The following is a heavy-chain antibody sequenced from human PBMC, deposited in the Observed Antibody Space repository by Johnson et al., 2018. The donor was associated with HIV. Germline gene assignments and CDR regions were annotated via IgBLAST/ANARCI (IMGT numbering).Heavy chain of an antibody. CDR3: ARAGVGAGAFDI. CDR2: ISYDGSKK. D-gene: IGHD1-26*01. J-gene: IGHJ3*02. CDR1: GLTFSSFG. V-gene: IGHV3-33*05. Sequence: QVQLVESGEGVVQPGRSLRLACAASGLTFSSFGMHWVRQAPGKGLEWVAVISYDGSKKYYADSVKGRFTISRDNSKNTLYLQMNSLRAGDTAVYYCARAGVGAGAFDIWGQGTMVTVSS.